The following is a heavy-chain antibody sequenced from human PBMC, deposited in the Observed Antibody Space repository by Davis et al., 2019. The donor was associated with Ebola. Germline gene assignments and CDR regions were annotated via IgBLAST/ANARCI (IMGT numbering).Heavy chain of an antibody. J-gene: IGHJ6*02. D-gene: IGHD5-12*01. CDR3: ARRVVATFRDYGMDV. V-gene: IGHV5-51*01. Sequence: GESLKISCKGSGYSFTSYWIGWVRQMPGKGLEWMGFIYPGDSDTRYSPSFQGQVTISADKSINTAYLQWSSLKASDTAMYYCARRVVATFRDYGMDVWGQGTTVTVSS. CDR1: GYSFTSYW. CDR2: IYPGDSDT.